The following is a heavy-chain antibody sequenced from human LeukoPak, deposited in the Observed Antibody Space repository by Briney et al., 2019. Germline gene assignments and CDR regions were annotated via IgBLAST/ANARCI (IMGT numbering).Heavy chain of an antibody. CDR1: GCAFTTYD. V-gene: IGHV1-8*01. D-gene: IGHD4-23*01. Sequence: ASVKVSSKASGCAFTTYDINWVRQATGQGLEWMGWMNPNNINTGYAQKFQGRVTMTRNTSISTAYMELSSLRSEDTAVYYCARGVRGNPAWFNPWGQGTLVTVSS. CDR2: MNPNNINT. CDR3: ARGVRGNPAWFNP. J-gene: IGHJ5*02.